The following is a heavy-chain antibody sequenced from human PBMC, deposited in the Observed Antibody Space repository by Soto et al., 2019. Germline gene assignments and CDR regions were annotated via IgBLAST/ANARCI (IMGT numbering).Heavy chain of an antibody. D-gene: IGHD3-9*01. J-gene: IGHJ5*02. Sequence: SETLSLTCTVSGVSISSYYWSWIRQPPGKGLEWIGYIYYSGSTNYNPSLKSRVTISVDTSKNQFSLKLSSVTAADTAVYYCARQWRPSYFNWFDPWGQGTLVTVSS. V-gene: IGHV4-59*08. CDR3: ARQWRPSYFNWFDP. CDR1: GVSISSYY. CDR2: IYYSGST.